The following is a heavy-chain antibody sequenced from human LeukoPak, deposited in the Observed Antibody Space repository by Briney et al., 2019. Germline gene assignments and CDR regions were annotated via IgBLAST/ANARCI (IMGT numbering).Heavy chain of an antibody. J-gene: IGHJ6*02. CDR1: GFTFSSYA. V-gene: IGHV3-30*04. Sequence: PGGSLRLSCAASGFTFSSYAMHWVRQAPGKGLEWVAVISYDGSNKYYADSVKGRFTISRDNSKNTLYLQMNSLRAEDTAVYYCAREVGLRGIKTPYYYYGMDVWSQGTTVTVSS. CDR3: AREVGLRGIKTPYYYYGMDV. D-gene: IGHD5-12*01. CDR2: ISYDGSNK.